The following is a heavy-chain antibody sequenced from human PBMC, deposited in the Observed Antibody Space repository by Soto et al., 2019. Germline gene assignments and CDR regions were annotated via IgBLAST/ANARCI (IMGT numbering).Heavy chain of an antibody. J-gene: IGHJ4*02. Sequence: QVQLVESGGGVVQPGRSLRLSCAASGFTFSSYGMHWVRQAPGKGLEWVAVISYDGSNNYYADSVKGRFTISRDNSKNTLDLQMISLRAEDTAVYYCAKDLCLDYVWGIKGYFDYWGQGTLVTVSS. CDR1: GFTFSSYG. D-gene: IGHD3-16*01. CDR2: ISYDGSNN. V-gene: IGHV3-30*18. CDR3: AKDLCLDYVWGIKGYFDY.